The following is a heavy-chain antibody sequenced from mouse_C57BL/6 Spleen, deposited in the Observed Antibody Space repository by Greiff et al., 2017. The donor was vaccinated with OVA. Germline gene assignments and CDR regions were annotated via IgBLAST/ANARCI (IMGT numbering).Heavy chain of an antibody. CDR3: ARQRAGTAMDY. J-gene: IGHJ4*01. Sequence: EVKVVESGGGLVQPGGSLKLSCAASGFTFSDYGMAWVRQAPRKGPEWVAFISNLAYSIYYADTVTGRFTISRENAKNTLYLEMSSLRSEDTAMYYCARQRAGTAMDYWGQGTSVTVSS. D-gene: IGHD3-3*01. CDR1: GFTFSDYG. V-gene: IGHV5-15*01. CDR2: ISNLAYSI.